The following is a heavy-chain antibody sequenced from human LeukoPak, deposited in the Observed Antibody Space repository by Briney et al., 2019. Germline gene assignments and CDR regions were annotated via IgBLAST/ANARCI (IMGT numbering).Heavy chain of an antibody. J-gene: IGHJ4*02. Sequence: GGSLRLSCAASGFTFSTYAMSWVRRAPGKGLEWVSSISGSGTSTYYADSLKGRFTISRDNSKNTLYLQMNSLRAEDTAVYYCATDTVTTSYFDYWGQGTLVTVSS. V-gene: IGHV3-23*01. CDR3: ATDTVTTSYFDY. CDR2: ISGSGTST. CDR1: GFTFSTYA. D-gene: IGHD4-17*01.